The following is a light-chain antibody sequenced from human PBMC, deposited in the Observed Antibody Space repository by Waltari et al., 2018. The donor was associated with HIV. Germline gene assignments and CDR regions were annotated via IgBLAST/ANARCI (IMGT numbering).Light chain of an antibody. CDR2: DNN. CDR3: GTWDSSLNTPV. V-gene: IGLV1-51*01. CDR1: TSNIETNY. Sequence: QPVLTQPPSVSAAPGRSVTITCSGSTSNIETNYVSWYQQIPGTAPKLLIYDNNKRPSGIPERFSGSKSATSATLGITGLQTGDEAEYSCGTWDSSLNTPVFGGGSRLTV. J-gene: IGLJ2*01.